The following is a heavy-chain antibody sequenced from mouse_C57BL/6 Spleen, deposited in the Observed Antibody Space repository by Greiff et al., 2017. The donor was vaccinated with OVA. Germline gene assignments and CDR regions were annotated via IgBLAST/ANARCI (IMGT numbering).Heavy chain of an antibody. Sequence: EVQGVESGGGLVKPGGSLKLSCAASGFTFSSYAMSWVRQTPEKRLEWVATISDGGSYTYYPDNVKGRFTISRDNAKNNLYLQMSHLKSEDTAMYYCARDEYSNYLYYFDYWGKGTTLTVSS. D-gene: IGHD2-5*01. J-gene: IGHJ2*01. CDR3: ARDEYSNYLYYFDY. CDR2: ISDGGSYT. V-gene: IGHV5-4*01. CDR1: GFTFSSYA.